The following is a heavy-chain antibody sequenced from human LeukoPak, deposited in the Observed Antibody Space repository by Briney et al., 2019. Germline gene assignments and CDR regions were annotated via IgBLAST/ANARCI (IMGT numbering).Heavy chain of an antibody. CDR1: GFTFRSYS. D-gene: IGHD1-14*01. V-gene: IGHV3-48*01. Sequence: GGSLRLSXAASGFTFRSYSMNWVRQAPGKGLEWVSYISSSGTTRYYADSVKGRFTISRDNAKNSLSLQINSLRAEDTAVYYCARDGNLPRPFDIWGQGTMVTVSS. CDR2: ISSSGTTR. CDR3: ARDGNLPRPFDI. J-gene: IGHJ3*02.